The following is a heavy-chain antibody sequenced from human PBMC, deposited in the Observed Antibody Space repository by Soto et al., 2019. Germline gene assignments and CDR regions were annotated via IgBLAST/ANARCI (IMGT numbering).Heavy chain of an antibody. CDR1: GYSFWRYT. Sequence: QVQLGSSGAEVKKPGSSVNVSCKASGYSFWRYTICWLRQAPGQGLEWLGRIIPVPGTANYAQKFQVRVTIPADKHTGTAYLEVSSLTSQETAVYYCARAGDSSYSFDSWGQGTLVTVSS. CDR3: ARAGDSSYSFDS. V-gene: IGHV1-69*08. CDR2: IIPVPGTA. D-gene: IGHD6-6*01. J-gene: IGHJ4*02.